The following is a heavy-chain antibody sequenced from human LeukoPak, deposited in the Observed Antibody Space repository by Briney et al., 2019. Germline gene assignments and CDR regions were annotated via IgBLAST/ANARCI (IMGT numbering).Heavy chain of an antibody. J-gene: IGHJ4*02. V-gene: IGHV3-11*04. D-gene: IGHD3-10*01. CDR3: ARTQYYGSGSFLY. CDR2: ISSSGGTI. Sequence: GGSLRLSCAASGFTFSDYYMSWIRQAPGKGLEWISYISSSGGTIYSADSVKGRFTISRDNANNSLYLPMNSLRAEDTAVCYCARTQYYGSGSFLYWGQGTIVTVS. CDR1: GFTFSDYY.